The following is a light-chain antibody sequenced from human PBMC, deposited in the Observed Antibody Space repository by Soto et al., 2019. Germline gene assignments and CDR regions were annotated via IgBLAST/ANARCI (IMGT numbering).Light chain of an antibody. Sequence: DIVMTQSPDSLAVSLGERATINCKSSQSVLYSPNNKNYLAWYQQKPGQPPKMVIYWASTRQSGVPDRFSGSGSGTDFTLTISSLQAEDVAVYYCQQYYTSPRAFGQGTKLEIK. CDR2: WAS. J-gene: IGKJ2*01. V-gene: IGKV4-1*01. CDR3: QQYYTSPRA. CDR1: QSVLYSPNNKNY.